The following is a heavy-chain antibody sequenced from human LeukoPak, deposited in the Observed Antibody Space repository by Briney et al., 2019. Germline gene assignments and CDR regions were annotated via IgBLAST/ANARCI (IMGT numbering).Heavy chain of an antibody. CDR1: GYTFTDYN. J-gene: IGHJ4*02. CDR2: VNPYSGGT. D-gene: IGHD2-15*01. CDR3: ARRYCTGGSCYPDY. Sequence: ASVTVSCKASGYTFTDYNIYWVRQAPGQGLEWMGWVNPYSGGTVYAQRFQGRVTMTRDTSISTAYMELSRLRSDDTAFYYCARRYCTGGSCYPDYWGQGTLVTVSS. V-gene: IGHV1-2*02.